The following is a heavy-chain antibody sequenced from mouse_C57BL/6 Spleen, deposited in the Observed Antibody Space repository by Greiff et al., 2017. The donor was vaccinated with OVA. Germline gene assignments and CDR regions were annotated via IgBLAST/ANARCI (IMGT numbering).Heavy chain of an antibody. J-gene: IGHJ4*01. CDR2: IDPSDSYT. Sequence: VQLQQPGAELVKPGASVKLSCKASGYTFTSYWMQWVKQRPGQGLEWIGEIDPSDSYTNYNQKFKGKATLTVDTSSSTAYMQLSSLTSEDSAVYYCARGIYYDYDDGRGYAMDYWGQGTSVTVSS. D-gene: IGHD2-4*01. CDR3: ARGIYYDYDDGRGYAMDY. CDR1: GYTFTSYW. V-gene: IGHV1-50*01.